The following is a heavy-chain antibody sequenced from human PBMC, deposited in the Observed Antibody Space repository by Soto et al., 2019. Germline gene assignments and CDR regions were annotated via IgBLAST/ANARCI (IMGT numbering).Heavy chain of an antibody. D-gene: IGHD2-15*01. CDR1: GGSISSSSCY. V-gene: IGHV4-39*01. CDR2: IYYNGNT. CDR3: ARLRIYCSGGTCYYYFDY. Sequence: PSETLSLTCTVSGGSISSSSCYGGWIRLPPGKGLEWIGNIYYNGNTYYNPSLKSGVTISVDTSKSQFSLKLSSVTAADTAVYYCARLRIYCSGGTCYYYFDYWGQGTLVTVSS. J-gene: IGHJ4*02.